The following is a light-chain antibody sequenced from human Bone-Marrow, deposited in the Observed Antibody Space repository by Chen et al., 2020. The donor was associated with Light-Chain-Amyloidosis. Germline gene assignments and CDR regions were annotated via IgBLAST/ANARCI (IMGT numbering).Light chain of an antibody. V-gene: IGLV2-14*01. Sequence: QSLPTQPASAAGSPGPSITISCTGNNSDVGDDNHVYWYQQHPDQAPKLIIYEVTNRPTWVPDRFSGSKSDATASLSISGLQTEDEADYFCSSYTITNALVFGSGTRVTVL. J-gene: IGLJ1*01. CDR3: SSYTITNALV. CDR2: EVT. CDR1: NSDVGDDNH.